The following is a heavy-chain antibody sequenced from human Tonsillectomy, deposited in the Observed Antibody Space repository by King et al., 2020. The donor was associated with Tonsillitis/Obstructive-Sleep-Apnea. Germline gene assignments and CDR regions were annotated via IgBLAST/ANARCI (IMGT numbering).Heavy chain of an antibody. V-gene: IGHV2-5*02. J-gene: IGHJ5*02. Sequence: TLKESGPTLVKPTQTLTLTCTFSGFSLSTSGVGVGWIRQPPGKALEWLALIYWDDDKRYSPSLKSRLTITKDTSKNQVVLTMTNMDPVDTATYYCAHMPPYYAILTGPITDNWFDPWGQGTLVTVSS. D-gene: IGHD3-9*01. CDR1: GFSLSTSGVG. CDR3: AHMPPYYAILTGPITDNWFDP. CDR2: IYWDDDK.